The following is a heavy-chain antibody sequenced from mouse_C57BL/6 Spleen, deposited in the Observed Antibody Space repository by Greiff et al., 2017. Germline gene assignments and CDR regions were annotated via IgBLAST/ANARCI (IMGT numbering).Heavy chain of an antibody. D-gene: IGHD1-1*01. CDR1: GYTFTSYG. CDR2: IYPRSGNT. J-gene: IGHJ2*01. V-gene: IGHV1-81*01. CDR3: ARPYYYGSSSGYFDY. Sequence: VQLVESGAELARPGASVKLSCKASGYTFTSYGISWVKQRTGQGLEWIGEIYPRSGNTYYNEKFKGKATLTADKSSSTAYMELRSLTSEDSAVYFCARPYYYGSSSGYFDYWGQGTTLTVSS.